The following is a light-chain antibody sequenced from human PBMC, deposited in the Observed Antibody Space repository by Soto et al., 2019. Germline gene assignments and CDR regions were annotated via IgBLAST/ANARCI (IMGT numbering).Light chain of an antibody. Sequence: ELVLTQSPGTLSVSPGDRATLSCRGSQSVSSANSAWYQQKPGQAPRLLIYDASTRATGIPDRFSGSGSGTDFTPTISSLEPEDFAIYYCQQRSNWPPITFGPGTKVDIK. CDR3: QQRSNWPPIT. J-gene: IGKJ3*01. CDR1: QSVSSAN. CDR2: DAS. V-gene: IGKV3D-20*02.